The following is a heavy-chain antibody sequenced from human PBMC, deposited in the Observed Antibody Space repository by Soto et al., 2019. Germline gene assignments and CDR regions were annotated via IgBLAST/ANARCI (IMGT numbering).Heavy chain of an antibody. Sequence: SETLSLTCTVSGGSISSGGYYWSWIRQHPGKGLEWIGYIYYSGSTYYNPSLKSRVTISVDTSKNQFSLKLSSVTAADTAVYYCASIFSSSWYPGYYYYGMDVWGQGTTVTVS. CDR2: IYYSGST. V-gene: IGHV4-31*03. J-gene: IGHJ6*02. CDR3: ASIFSSSWYPGYYYYGMDV. D-gene: IGHD6-13*01. CDR1: GGSISSGGYY.